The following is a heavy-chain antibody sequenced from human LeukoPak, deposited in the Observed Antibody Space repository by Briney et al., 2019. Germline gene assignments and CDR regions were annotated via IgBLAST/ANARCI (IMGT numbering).Heavy chain of an antibody. CDR2: ISYDGSNK. Sequence: GRSLRLSCVASGFTFSTYGMHWVRQAPGKGLEWVAVISYDGSNKYYADSVKGRFTISRDNSKNTLYLQMNSLRAEDTAVYYCARDETTVNAFDIWGQGTMVTVSS. D-gene: IGHD4-17*01. CDR1: GFTFSTYG. CDR3: ARDETTVNAFDI. V-gene: IGHV3-30*19. J-gene: IGHJ3*02.